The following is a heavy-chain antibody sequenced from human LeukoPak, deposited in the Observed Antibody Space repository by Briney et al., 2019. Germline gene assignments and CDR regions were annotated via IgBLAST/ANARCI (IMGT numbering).Heavy chain of an antibody. Sequence: GRSLRLSCAASGFTFSGYYMSWIRQAPGKGLEWVSYITISGSTTYYADSVKGRFTIPRDIAKNSLYLQMNSLRAEDTAVYYCARDRPQQWLVRGQRGYYYYMDVWGKGTTVTISS. CDR2: ITISGSTT. J-gene: IGHJ6*03. CDR3: ARDRPQQWLVRGQRGYYYYMDV. CDR1: GFTFSGYY. D-gene: IGHD6-19*01. V-gene: IGHV3-11*04.